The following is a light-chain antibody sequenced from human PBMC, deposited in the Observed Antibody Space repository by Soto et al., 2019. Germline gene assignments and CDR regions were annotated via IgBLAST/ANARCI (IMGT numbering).Light chain of an antibody. J-gene: IGKJ1*01. CDR1: QSVSSN. CDR2: GAS. CDR3: QQYNNWPRT. V-gene: IGKV3-15*01. Sequence: EIVMPQSPATLSVSPGERATLSCRASQSVSSNLAWYQQKPGQAPGLLIYGASTRATGIPARFSGSGSGTEFTLTISSLQSEDFAVYYCQQYNNWPRTFGQGTKVEIK.